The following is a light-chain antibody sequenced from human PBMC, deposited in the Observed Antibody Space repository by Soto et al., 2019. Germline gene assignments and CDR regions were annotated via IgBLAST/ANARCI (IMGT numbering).Light chain of an antibody. CDR3: AAWDASLKAVL. J-gene: IGLJ2*01. Sequence: QSVLTQPPSASGTPGQRVTISCSGSSSNIGSNSVFWYQHLPGTTPKFLIYSDDQRPSGVPDRFSGSKSGTSASLAISGLQSEDEADYYCAAWDASLKAVLFGGGTKLTV. V-gene: IGLV1-44*01. CDR1: SSNIGSNS. CDR2: SDD.